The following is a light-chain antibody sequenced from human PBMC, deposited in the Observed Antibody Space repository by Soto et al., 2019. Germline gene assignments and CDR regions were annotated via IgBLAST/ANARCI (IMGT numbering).Light chain of an antibody. CDR2: WAS. CDR3: HQSSSTPYT. V-gene: IGKV4-1*01. CDR1: HNILYTSNNKNY. Sequence: DIVMTQSPDSLAVSLGERATINCKSSHNILYTSNNKNYLAWYQQRPGQSPKLLIFWASTRESGVPDRFSGSESGTDFNLTIPSLQDADVALKYCHQSSSTPYTFGPGNK. J-gene: IGKJ3*01.